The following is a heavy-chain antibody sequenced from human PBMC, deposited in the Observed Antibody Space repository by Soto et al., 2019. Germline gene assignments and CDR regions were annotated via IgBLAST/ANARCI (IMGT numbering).Heavy chain of an antibody. D-gene: IGHD2-21*02. V-gene: IGHV1-3*01. J-gene: IGHJ5*02. Sequence: ALVKVSCKASGYTFTSYAMHWVRQAPGQRLEWMGWINAGNGNTKYSQKFQGRVTITRDTSASTAYMELSSLRSEDTAVYYCARESAYCGGDCYPNWFDPWGQGTLVTVSS. CDR2: INAGNGNT. CDR1: GYTFTSYA. CDR3: ARESAYCGGDCYPNWFDP.